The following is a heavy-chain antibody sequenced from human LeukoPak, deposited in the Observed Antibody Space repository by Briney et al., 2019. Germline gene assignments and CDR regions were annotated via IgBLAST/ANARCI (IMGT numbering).Heavy chain of an antibody. J-gene: IGHJ5*02. D-gene: IGHD3-10*01. CDR1: GFTFSSYE. Sequence: PGGSLRLSCAASGFTFSSYEMNWVRQAPGKGLEWVSYISSSGSTIYYADSVKGRFTISRDNAKNSLYLQMNSLRAEDTAVYYCARETYYYSAWGQGTLVTVSS. V-gene: IGHV3-48*03. CDR2: ISSSGSTI. CDR3: ARETYYYSA.